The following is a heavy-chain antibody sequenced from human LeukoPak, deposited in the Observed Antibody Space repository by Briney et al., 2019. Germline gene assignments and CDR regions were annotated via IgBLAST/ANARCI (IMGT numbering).Heavy chain of an antibody. CDR3: ARSGGHDAFDI. Sequence: ASVRVSCKASGYTFTGYYMHWVRQAPGQGLEWMGWLNPNSGDPKYVQKFQGRVTMTRDTSTSTAYLELSRLRFDDTGVYFCARSGGHDAFDIWGQGTMVTVSS. V-gene: IGHV1-2*02. CDR1: GYTFTGYY. CDR2: LNPNSGDP. J-gene: IGHJ3*02. D-gene: IGHD4-23*01.